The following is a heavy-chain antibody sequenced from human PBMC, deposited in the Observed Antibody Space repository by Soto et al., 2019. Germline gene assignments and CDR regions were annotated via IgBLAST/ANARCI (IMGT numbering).Heavy chain of an antibody. CDR2: IWYDGSNK. V-gene: IGHV3-33*01. CDR3: AREGTYCSGGSCYPHFDY. J-gene: IGHJ4*02. Sequence: QVQLVESGGGVVQPGRSLRLSCAASGFTFSSYGMHWVRQAPGKGLEWVAVIWYDGSNKYYADSVKGRFTISRDNSKNPLYLQMNSRRAEDTAVYYCAREGTYCSGGSCYPHFDYWGQGTLVTVSS. CDR1: GFTFSSYG. D-gene: IGHD2-15*01.